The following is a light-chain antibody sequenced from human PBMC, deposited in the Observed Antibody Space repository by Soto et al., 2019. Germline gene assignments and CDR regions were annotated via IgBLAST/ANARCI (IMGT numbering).Light chain of an antibody. CDR2: DVS. Sequence: DIQMTQSPSTLAASVGDTVTMTCRSSSKWLAWYQKKPGKAPKLLIYDVSNLERGVPPRFSGSTSGAGSTLTITGLQPDDLGTYYCQHTTDFTFGQGTKVDI. CDR1: SSSKW. J-gene: IGKJ2*01. CDR3: QHTTDFT. V-gene: IGKV1-5*01.